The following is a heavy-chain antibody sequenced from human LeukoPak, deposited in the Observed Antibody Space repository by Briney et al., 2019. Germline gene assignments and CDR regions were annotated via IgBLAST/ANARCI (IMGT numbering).Heavy chain of an antibody. CDR3: ARRVTIFGVVTQNYYYYYYMDV. J-gene: IGHJ6*03. Sequence: SETLSLTCAVYGGSFSGYYWSWIRQPPGKGLEWIGEINHSGSTNYNPSLKSRVTISVDTSKNQFSLKLSSVTAADTAVYYCARRVTIFGVVTQNYYYYYYMDVWGKGTTVTVSS. CDR2: INHSGST. CDR1: GGSFSGYY. D-gene: IGHD3-3*01. V-gene: IGHV4-34*01.